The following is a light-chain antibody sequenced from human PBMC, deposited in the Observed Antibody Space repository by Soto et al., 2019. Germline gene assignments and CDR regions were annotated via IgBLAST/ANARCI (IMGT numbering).Light chain of an antibody. V-gene: IGKV3-20*01. J-gene: IGKJ1*01. CDR1: QSVSSSY. Sequence: EIVLTQSPGTLSLSPGERATLSCRASQSVSSSYLAWYQQKPGQAPRLLIYGASSRATGIPDRFSGSGSGTDFTLTISRLEPEVFSVYCCPPYCTPFPFTFVLGT. CDR3: PPYCTPFPFT. CDR2: GAS.